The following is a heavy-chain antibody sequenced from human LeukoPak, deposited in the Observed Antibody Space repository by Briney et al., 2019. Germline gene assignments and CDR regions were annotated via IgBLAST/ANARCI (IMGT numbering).Heavy chain of an antibody. V-gene: IGHV3-74*01. Sequence: GGSLRLSCAASGFTFNSYWMHWVRQVPGKGLVWVSRINSDGSRTNYVDSAKGRFTISRDNAKNTLFLQMNSLRAEDTAVYYCARSSYGGNSWYWGQGTLVTVSS. CDR2: INSDGSRT. D-gene: IGHD4-23*01. J-gene: IGHJ4*02. CDR1: GFTFNSYW. CDR3: ARSSYGGNSWY.